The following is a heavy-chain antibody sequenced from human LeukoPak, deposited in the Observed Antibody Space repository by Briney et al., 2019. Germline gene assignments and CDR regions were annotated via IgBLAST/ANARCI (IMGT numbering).Heavy chain of an antibody. Sequence: ASVKVSCKASGGTFSSYAMSWVRQAPGQGLEWMGIINPSGGSTSYAQKFQGRVTMTRDTSISTAYMELSRLRSDDTAVYYCARANRADYDFWSGYPTYNDYWGQGTLVTVSS. V-gene: IGHV1-46*01. CDR1: GGTFSSYA. J-gene: IGHJ4*02. CDR3: ARANRADYDFWSGYPTYNDY. CDR2: INPSGGST. D-gene: IGHD3-3*01.